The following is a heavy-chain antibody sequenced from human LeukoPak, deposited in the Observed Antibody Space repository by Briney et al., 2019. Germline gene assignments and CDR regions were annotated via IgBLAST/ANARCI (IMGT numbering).Heavy chain of an antibody. V-gene: IGHV3-30-3*01. CDR1: GFTFSTYA. CDR3: ARDKSVHFFDY. J-gene: IGHJ4*02. Sequence: PGRSLRLSCAASGFTFSTYAMHWVRQAPGKGLEWVAVISYDGNNKYYADSLKGRFTISGDNSKNTIYLQMNILRAEDTAVYYCARDKSVHFFDYWGQGALVTVSS. CDR2: ISYDGNNK.